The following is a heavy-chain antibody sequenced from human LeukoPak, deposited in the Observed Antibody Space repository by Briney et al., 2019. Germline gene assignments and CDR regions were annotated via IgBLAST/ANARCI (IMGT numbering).Heavy chain of an antibody. V-gene: IGHV1-69*01. CDR3: ARSPITIFGVARIYYFDY. Sequence: SVKVSCKASGGTFSSYAISWVLQAPGQGLEWMGGIIPIFGTADYAQKFQGRVTITADESTSTAYMELSSLRSEDTAVYYCARSPITIFGVARIYYFDYWGQGTLVTVSS. CDR2: IIPIFGTA. D-gene: IGHD3-3*01. CDR1: GGTFSSYA. J-gene: IGHJ4*02.